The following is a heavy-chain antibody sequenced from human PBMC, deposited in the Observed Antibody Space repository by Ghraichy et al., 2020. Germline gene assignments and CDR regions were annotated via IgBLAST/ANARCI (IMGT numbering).Heavy chain of an antibody. V-gene: IGHV3-47*02. Sequence: GGSLRLSCAASGFAFSSYVLHWVRRAPGKGPEWVSAIGTGGDTYYADSVMGRFTISRDNAKKSLYLQMNSLIAEDMAVYYCARADGVRGVIISWSMNYYYGMDVWGQGTTVTVSS. CDR3: ARADGVRGVIISWSMNYYYGMDV. J-gene: IGHJ6*02. CDR1: GFAFSSYV. D-gene: IGHD3-10*01. CDR2: IGTGGDT.